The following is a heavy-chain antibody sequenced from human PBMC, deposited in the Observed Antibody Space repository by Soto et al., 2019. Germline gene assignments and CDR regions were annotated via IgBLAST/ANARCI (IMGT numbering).Heavy chain of an antibody. CDR2: INPNSGGT. J-gene: IGHJ3*02. CDR1: GYTFTGYY. D-gene: IGHD6-13*01. V-gene: IGHV1-2*04. Sequence: ASVKVSCKASGYTFTGYYMHWVRQAPGQGLEWMGWINPNSGGTNYAQKFQGWVTMTRDTSISTAYMELSRLRSDDTAVYYSARGIAAAGMGAFDIWGQGTMVPVS. CDR3: ARGIAAAGMGAFDI.